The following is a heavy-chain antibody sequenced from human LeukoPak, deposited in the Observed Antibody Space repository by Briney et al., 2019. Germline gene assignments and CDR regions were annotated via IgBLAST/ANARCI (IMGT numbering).Heavy chain of an antibody. CDR3: ANHPGGSFDY. CDR2: ISRSDDNT. CDR1: GFTFRSST. J-gene: IGHJ4*02. Sequence: GGSLRLSCGASGFTFRSSTMSWVRQAPGKGLEWVSAISRSDDNTYYADSVKGRFTIFRDSSENILYLYVSSLRAEDTATYYCANHPGGSFDYWGQGTLVTVSS. D-gene: IGHD3-16*01. V-gene: IGHV3-23*01.